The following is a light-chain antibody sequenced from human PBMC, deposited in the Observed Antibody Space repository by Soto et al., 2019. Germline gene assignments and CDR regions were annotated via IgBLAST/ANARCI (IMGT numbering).Light chain of an antibody. J-gene: IGLJ1*01. Sequence: QSALXQPASVSGSPGQSITISCTGTSRDVGSYNLGSWYQQHPGNAPKLIIYEGTKRPSGVSYRFSGCKSGNTASLTISGLQEEDEGDYHCCSFAGSSTYVFGTGTKVTVL. CDR1: SRDVGSYNL. CDR2: EGT. CDR3: CSFAGSSTYV. V-gene: IGLV2-23*01.